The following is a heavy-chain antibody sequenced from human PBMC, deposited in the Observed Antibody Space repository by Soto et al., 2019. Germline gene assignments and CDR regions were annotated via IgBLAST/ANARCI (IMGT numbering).Heavy chain of an antibody. CDR2: ISGSGGST. J-gene: IGHJ4*02. CDR1: GFTFSSYG. V-gene: IGHV3-23*01. CDR3: AKHSMYSTTSGGNYFDY. Sequence: GGSLRLSCAASGFTFSSYGMNWVRQAPGKGLEWVSSISGSGGSTYYADSVKGRFTISRDNAKNSLYLQMNILRPEDTAVYYCAKHSMYSTTSGGNYFDYWGQGTLVTVSS. D-gene: IGHD6-13*01.